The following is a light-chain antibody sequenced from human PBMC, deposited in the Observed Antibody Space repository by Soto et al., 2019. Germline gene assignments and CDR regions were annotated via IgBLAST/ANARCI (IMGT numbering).Light chain of an antibody. CDR1: QSINNN. CDR2: GAS. J-gene: IGKJ2*01. CDR3: QQYNNWPYT. V-gene: IGKV3-15*01. Sequence: IVLTQSPAPLSVSPGESATLSCRAGQSINNNLAWYQQKPGQAPRLLIYGASTRAAVTPARFSGDGSGTDFTLTISSRQSEECAVYCCQQYNNWPYTVGQGTKLEI.